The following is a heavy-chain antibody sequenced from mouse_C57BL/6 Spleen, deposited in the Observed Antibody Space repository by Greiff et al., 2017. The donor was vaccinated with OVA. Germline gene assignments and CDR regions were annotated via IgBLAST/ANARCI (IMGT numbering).Heavy chain of an antibody. V-gene: IGHV5-4*01. D-gene: IGHD1-1*01. CDR3: ARDLFYEGGYSYAMDY. Sequence: EVKLMESGGGLVKPGGSLKLSCAASGFTFSSYAMSWVRQTPEKRLEWVATISDGGSYTYYPDNVKGRFTISRDNAKNNLYLQMSHLKSEDTAMYYCARDLFYEGGYSYAMDYWGQGTSVTVSS. J-gene: IGHJ4*01. CDR2: ISDGGSYT. CDR1: GFTFSSYA.